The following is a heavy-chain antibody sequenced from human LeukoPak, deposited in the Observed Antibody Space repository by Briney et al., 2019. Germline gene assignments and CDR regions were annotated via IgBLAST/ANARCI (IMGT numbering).Heavy chain of an antibody. J-gene: IGHJ4*02. CDR2: ISYDGSNE. D-gene: IGHD3-10*01. V-gene: IGHV3-30*04. CDR3: AKNYYGSGSYYIDY. Sequence: GGSLRLSCAASGFTFSSYVMHWVRQAPGKGLEWVAIISYDGSNEYYADSVKGRFTISRDNSKNTLYLQMNSLRAADTAVYYCAKNYYGSGSYYIDYWGQGTLVTVSS. CDR1: GFTFSSYV.